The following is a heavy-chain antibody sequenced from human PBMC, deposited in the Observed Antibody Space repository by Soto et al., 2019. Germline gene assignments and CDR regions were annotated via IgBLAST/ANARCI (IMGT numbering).Heavy chain of an antibody. J-gene: IGHJ4*02. D-gene: IGHD1-7*01. V-gene: IGHV4-4*02. CDR2: IYRTGST. Sequence: SETLSLTCSASGGSITSNNWWTWVRQPPGQGLECIWEIYRTGSTNYNPSLKSRVTISLDKSENQFSLKVTSLTAADTAVYYCASRDPGTSVDYWGQGTLVTVSS. CDR1: GGSITSNNW. CDR3: ASRDPGTSVDY.